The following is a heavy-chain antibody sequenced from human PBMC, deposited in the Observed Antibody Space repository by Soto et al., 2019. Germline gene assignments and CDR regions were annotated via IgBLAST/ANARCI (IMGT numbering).Heavy chain of an antibody. J-gene: IGHJ4*02. D-gene: IGHD5-12*01. CDR2: INAGNGNT. V-gene: IGHV1-3*05. CDR1: GYTFTSYA. Sequence: QVQLVQSGAEEKKPGASVKVSCKASGYTFTSYAMHWVRQAPGQRLEWMGWINAGNGNTKYSQKFQGRVTITRDTSASTAYMELSSLRSEDTAVYYCARVYGGYARYYFDYWGQGTLVTVSS. CDR3: ARVYGGYARYYFDY.